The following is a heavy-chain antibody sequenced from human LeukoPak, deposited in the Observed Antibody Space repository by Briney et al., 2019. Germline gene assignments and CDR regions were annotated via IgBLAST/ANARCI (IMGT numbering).Heavy chain of an antibody. CDR2: IYTSGST. Sequence: SETLSLTCTVSGGSISSYYWSWLRQPAGKGLEWIGRIYTSGSTNYNPSLKSRVTMSADTSKNQFSLKLSSVTAADTAVYYCARGYNWNPDAFDIWGQGTMVTVSS. D-gene: IGHD1-20*01. J-gene: IGHJ3*02. V-gene: IGHV4-4*07. CDR1: GGSISSYY. CDR3: ARGYNWNPDAFDI.